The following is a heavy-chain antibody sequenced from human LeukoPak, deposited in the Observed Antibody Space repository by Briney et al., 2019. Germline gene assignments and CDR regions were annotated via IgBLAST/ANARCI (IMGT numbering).Heavy chain of an antibody. V-gene: IGHV4-59*01. D-gene: IGHD6-19*01. J-gene: IGHJ4*02. CDR3: ARAVSGYYFDY. CDR2: IYYTGST. Sequence: SSETLSLTCTVSGGSISSYYWSWIRQPPKKGLEWIGYIYYTGSTSYNPSLKSRVTISVDTSKNHFSLNLSSVTAADTAVYYCARAVSGYYFDYWGQGTLVAVSS. CDR1: GGSISSYY.